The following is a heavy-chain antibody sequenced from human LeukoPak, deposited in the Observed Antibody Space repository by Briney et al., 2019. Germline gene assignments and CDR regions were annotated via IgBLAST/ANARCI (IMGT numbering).Heavy chain of an antibody. CDR2: IKKHGSAK. V-gene: IGHV3-7*04. D-gene: IGHD6-19*01. J-gene: IGHJ3*02. CDR3: ARGSGWAFDI. CDR1: GFTFSSYW. Sequence: GGSLRLSCAASGFTFSSYWMTWVRQAPGKGLEWVAIIKKHGSAKYYVDSVRGRFTISRDNAENSLYLQLNSLRAEDTAVYYCARGSGWAFDIWGQGTMVTVSS.